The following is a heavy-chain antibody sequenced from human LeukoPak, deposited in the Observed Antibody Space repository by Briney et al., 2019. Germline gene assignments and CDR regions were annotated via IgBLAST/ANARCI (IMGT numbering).Heavy chain of an antibody. CDR3: AGDHHGYSYAYPFDY. V-gene: IGHV3-11*04. J-gene: IGHJ4*02. CDR1: GFTFKDYY. D-gene: IGHD5-18*01. Sequence: GGSLRLSCAASGFTFKDYYMNWIRQAPGKGLECVSYISGSGDTIYYADSVKGRFTISRDNAKNSLYLQMNSLRADDTAVYYCAGDHHGYSYAYPFDYWGQGTLVTVSS. CDR2: ISGSGDTI.